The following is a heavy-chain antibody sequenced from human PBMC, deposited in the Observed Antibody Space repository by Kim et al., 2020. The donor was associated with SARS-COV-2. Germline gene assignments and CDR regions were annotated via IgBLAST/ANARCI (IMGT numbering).Heavy chain of an antibody. V-gene: IGHV3-33*01. CDR3: ARDSGSLYYARGWFDP. J-gene: IGHJ5*02. CDR2: IWYDGSNK. Sequence: GGSLRLFCAASGFTFSSYGMHWVRQAPGKGLEWVAVIWYDGSNKYYADSVKGRFTISRDNSKNTLYLQMNSLRAEDTAVYYCARDSGSLYYARGWFDPWGQGTLVTVSS. D-gene: IGHD2-2*01. CDR1: GFTFSSYG.